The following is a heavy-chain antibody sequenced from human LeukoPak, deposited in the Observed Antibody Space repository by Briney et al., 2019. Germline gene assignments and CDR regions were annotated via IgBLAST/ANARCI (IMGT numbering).Heavy chain of an antibody. J-gene: IGHJ4*02. CDR2: IYPDDSNT. CDR1: GYSFTTYW. CDR3: ARLPGTGGYREGAY. D-gene: IGHD2-8*02. Sequence: GESLKISCKGSGYSFTTYWIVWVRQMPGKGLERMGIIYPDDSNTTYSPSFQGQVTISADKSISTAYLQWTSLKASDTAMYYCARLPGTGGYREGAYWGQGALVTVSS. V-gene: IGHV5-51*01.